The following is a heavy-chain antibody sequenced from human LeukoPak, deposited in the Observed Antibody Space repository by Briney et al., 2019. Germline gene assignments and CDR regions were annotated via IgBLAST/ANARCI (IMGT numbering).Heavy chain of an antibody. CDR2: IRYDESDK. CDR3: AKVRDYHYMDG. Sequence: GGSLRLSCASSGFTFSNYGMHWVRQAPGKGLEWVAFIRYDESDKYYADSVKGRFTISRDNSKNTLNLQMNSLRAEDTAVYYCAKVRDYHYMDGWGKGTTVTVSS. J-gene: IGHJ6*03. V-gene: IGHV3-30*02. D-gene: IGHD4/OR15-4a*01. CDR1: GFTFSNYG.